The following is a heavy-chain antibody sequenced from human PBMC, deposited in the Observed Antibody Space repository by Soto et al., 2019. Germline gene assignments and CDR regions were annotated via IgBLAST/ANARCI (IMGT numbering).Heavy chain of an antibody. CDR1: GYTFTSYY. D-gene: IGHD3-3*01. J-gene: IGHJ6*02. V-gene: IGHV1-46*01. Sequence: ASVKVSCKASGYTFTSYYMHWVRQAPGQGLEWMGIINPSGGSTSYAQKFQGRVTMTRDTSTSTVYMELSSLRSEDTAVYYCARTDDDFWSGYPFLLDYYYGMDVWGQGTTVTVSS. CDR2: INPSGGST. CDR3: ARTDDDFWSGYPFLLDYYYGMDV.